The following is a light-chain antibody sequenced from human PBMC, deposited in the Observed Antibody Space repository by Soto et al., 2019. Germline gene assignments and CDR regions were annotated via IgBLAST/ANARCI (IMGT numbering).Light chain of an antibody. J-gene: IGLJ1*01. V-gene: IGLV2-23*02. CDR3: CSYEGSSTPLI. CDR1: SSDVGSYNL. CDR2: EVS. Sequence: QSALTQPASVSGSPGQSITISCTGTSSDVGSYNLVSWYQQHPGKAPKLMIYEVSKRPSGVSNRFSGSKSGNTASLTISGLLAAEEDDYYYCSYEGSSTPLIFGTGTKLTVL.